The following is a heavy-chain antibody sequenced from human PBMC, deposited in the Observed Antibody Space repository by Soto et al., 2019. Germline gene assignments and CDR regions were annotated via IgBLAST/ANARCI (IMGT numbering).Heavy chain of an antibody. V-gene: IGHV3-23*01. Sequence: EVQLLESGGGLVQPGGSLRLSCAVSGFSFSTYGVTWVRQAPGKGLEWVSGVSGGSGTTHYADSVKGRFTITGDTSKNTVYLQMNSLRVEDTAVYYCAKWNGYGDHWGQGTPGHRLI. CDR3: AKWNGYGDH. CDR1: GFSFSTYG. D-gene: IGHD1-1*01. J-gene: IGHJ4*02. CDR2: VSGGSGTT.